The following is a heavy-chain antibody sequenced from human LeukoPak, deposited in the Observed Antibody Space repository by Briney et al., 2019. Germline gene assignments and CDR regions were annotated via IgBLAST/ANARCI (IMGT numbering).Heavy chain of an antibody. CDR2: ISGSGGST. D-gene: IGHD2-15*01. J-gene: IGHJ4*02. Sequence: KTGGPLRLSCAASGFTFSSYVMSWVRQAPGKGLEWVSAISGSGGSTYYADSVKGRFTISRDNSKNTLYLQMNSLRAEDTAVYYCAKARLRSCSGGSCLPDYWGQGTLVTVSS. CDR1: GFTFSSYV. CDR3: AKARLRSCSGGSCLPDY. V-gene: IGHV3-23*01.